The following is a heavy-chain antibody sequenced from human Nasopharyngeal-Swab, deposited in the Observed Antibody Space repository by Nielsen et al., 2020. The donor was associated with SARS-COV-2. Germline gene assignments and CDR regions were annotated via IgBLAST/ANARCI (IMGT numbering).Heavy chain of an antibody. D-gene: IGHD3-9*01. Sequence: GESLKISCAASGFTFSDYYMSWIRQAPGKGLEWVSYISSSSSYTNYADSVKGRFTISRDNAENSLYLQMNSLRAEDTAVYYCARVSPPLLTGPYYYYGMDVWGQGTTVTVSS. CDR3: ARVSPPLLTGPYYYYGMDV. CDR2: ISSSSSYT. J-gene: IGHJ6*02. V-gene: IGHV3-11*06. CDR1: GFTFSDYY.